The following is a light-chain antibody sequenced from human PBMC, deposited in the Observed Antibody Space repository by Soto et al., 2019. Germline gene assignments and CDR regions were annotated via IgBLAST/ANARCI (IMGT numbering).Light chain of an antibody. J-gene: IGKJ1*01. V-gene: IGKV3-20*01. CDR3: QQYGNSPQT. Sequence: EIVLTQSPGTLSLSPGQRATLSCRASQTVSSSFLAWYQQTPGQAPRLLIYAASSRATGIPGRFSGSGSGTDFTLTISRLEPEDFAVYYCQQYGNSPQTFGQGTKVDI. CDR1: QTVSSSF. CDR2: AAS.